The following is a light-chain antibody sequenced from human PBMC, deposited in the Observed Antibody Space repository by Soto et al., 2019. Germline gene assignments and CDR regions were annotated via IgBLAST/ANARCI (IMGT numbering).Light chain of an antibody. V-gene: IGKV3-15*01. CDR2: GAS. CDR1: QSVSSN. Sequence: EIVMTQSPATLSVSPGERATLSCRASQSVSSNLAWYQQKPGQAPRLLIYGASTRATEVPARFSGSGSGTDFTLTISSLQSEDFAVYYCQQFSSYPLTFGGGTKVEIK. J-gene: IGKJ4*01. CDR3: QQFSSYPLT.